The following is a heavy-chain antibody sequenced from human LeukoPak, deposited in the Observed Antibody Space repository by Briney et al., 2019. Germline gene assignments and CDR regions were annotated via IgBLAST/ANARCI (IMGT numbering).Heavy chain of an antibody. CDR3: ARDPYGSGSYYSPSGY. CDR2: INWNSDTI. J-gene: IGHJ4*02. CDR1: GFIFDDYA. V-gene: IGHV3-9*01. Sequence: GGSLRLSCAASGFIFDDYAMHWVRQAPGKDLEWVSGINWNSDTIGYADSVKGRFTISRDNAKNSLFLQMNSLRAEDTAVYYCARDPYGSGSYYSPSGYWGQGTLVTVSS. D-gene: IGHD3-10*01.